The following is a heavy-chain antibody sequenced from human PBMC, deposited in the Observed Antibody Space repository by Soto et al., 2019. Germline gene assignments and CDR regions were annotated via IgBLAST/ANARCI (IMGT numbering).Heavy chain of an antibody. Sequence: PGGSLRLSCAASGFSFSDYWTSWVRQAPEKGLEWVAYVKKNSSDRYYVGSVKGRFTISRDNAKNSLYLQMNSLRAEDTAVYYCARVTHYYDSSVYDAFDIWGQGTMVTVSS. CDR3: ARVTHYYDSSVYDAFDI. CDR1: GFSFSDYW. V-gene: IGHV3-7*02. J-gene: IGHJ3*02. CDR2: VKKNSSDR. D-gene: IGHD3-22*01.